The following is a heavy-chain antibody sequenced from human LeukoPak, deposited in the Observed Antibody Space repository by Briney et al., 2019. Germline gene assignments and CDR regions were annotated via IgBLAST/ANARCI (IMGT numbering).Heavy chain of an antibody. J-gene: IGHJ4*02. CDR3: ARVQGHSYDSNGYYRYFDY. Sequence: PSETLSLTCAVSDYSISSGYYWGWTRQSPGKGLEWIGSIYHSGSTYYNPSLKSRVTISVDTSKNEFSLKLSSVTAADTAVYFCARVQGHSYDSNGYYRYFDYWGQGTLVTVSS. D-gene: IGHD3-22*01. CDR1: DYSISSGYY. CDR2: IYHSGST. V-gene: IGHV4-38-2*01.